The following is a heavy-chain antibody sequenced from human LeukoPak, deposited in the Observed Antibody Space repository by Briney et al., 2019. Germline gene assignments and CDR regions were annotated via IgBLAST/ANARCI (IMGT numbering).Heavy chain of an antibody. CDR3: ARDSDSSGYYPVVFYDY. CDR1: GYTFTSYY. J-gene: IGHJ4*02. V-gene: IGHV1-46*01. Sequence: GASVKVSCKASGYTFTSYYMHWVRQAPGQGLEWMGIINPSGGSTSYAQKFQGRVTMTTDTSTSTAYMELRSLRSDDTAVYYCARDSDSSGYYPVVFYDYWGQGTLVTVSS. D-gene: IGHD3-22*01. CDR2: INPSGGST.